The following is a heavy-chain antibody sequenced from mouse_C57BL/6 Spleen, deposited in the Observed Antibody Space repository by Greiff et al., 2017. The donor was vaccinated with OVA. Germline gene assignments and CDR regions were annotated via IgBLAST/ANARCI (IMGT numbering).Heavy chain of an antibody. J-gene: IGHJ2*01. V-gene: IGHV1-80*01. Sequence: QVQLQQSGAELVKPGASVKISCKASGYAFSSYWMNWVKQRPGKGLEWIGQIYPGDGDTNYNEKFKGKATLTADKASSTAYMQLSSLTSEDSAVYFCARYLYYGTPYFDYWGQGTTLTVSS. CDR1: GYAFSSYW. CDR3: ARYLYYGTPYFDY. D-gene: IGHD1-1*01. CDR2: IYPGDGDT.